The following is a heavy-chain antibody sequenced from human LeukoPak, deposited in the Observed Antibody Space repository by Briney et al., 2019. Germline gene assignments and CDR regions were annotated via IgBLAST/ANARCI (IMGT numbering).Heavy chain of an antibody. CDR1: VFTLSSYA. Sequence: PGGSLRLSCVASVFTLSSYAMSWVRQAPGGGPGWGSAISDSGGSTYYADSVKGRFTISRDNSKNTLYLQMNSLRAEDTAVYYCAKGPLGYGVTDGWGQGTLVTVSS. CDR2: ISDSGGST. J-gene: IGHJ4*02. V-gene: IGHV3-23*01. D-gene: IGHD4-17*01. CDR3: AKGPLGYGVTDG.